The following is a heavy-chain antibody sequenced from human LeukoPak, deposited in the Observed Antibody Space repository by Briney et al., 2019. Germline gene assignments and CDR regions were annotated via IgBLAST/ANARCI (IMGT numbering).Heavy chain of an antibody. D-gene: IGHD3-22*01. CDR1: GGSISSGSYY. CDR3: ARDIVGNYYDSSGQGY. J-gene: IGHJ4*02. Sequence: SQTLSLTCTVSGGSISSGSYYWSWIRQPAGKGLEWIGRIYTSGSTNYNPSLKSRVTISVDTSKNQFSLKLSSVTAADTAVYYCARDIVGNYYDSSGQGYWGQGTLVTVSS. V-gene: IGHV4-61*02. CDR2: IYTSGST.